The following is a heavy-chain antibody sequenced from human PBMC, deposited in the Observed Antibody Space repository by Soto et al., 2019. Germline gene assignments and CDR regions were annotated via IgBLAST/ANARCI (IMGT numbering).Heavy chain of an antibody. J-gene: IGHJ4*02. Sequence: SETLSLTCAVYGGSFSGYYWSWIRQPPGKGLEWIGEINHSGSTNYNPSLKSRVTISVDTSKNQFSLKLSSVTAADTAVYYCARGIAARPGRYWGQGTLVTVSS. D-gene: IGHD6-6*01. CDR2: INHSGST. V-gene: IGHV4-34*01. CDR1: GGSFSGYY. CDR3: ARGIAARPGRY.